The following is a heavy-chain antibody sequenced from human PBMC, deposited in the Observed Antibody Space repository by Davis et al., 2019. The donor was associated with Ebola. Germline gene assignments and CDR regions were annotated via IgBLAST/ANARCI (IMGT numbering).Heavy chain of an antibody. Sequence: MPSETLSLTCTVSGGSISSGGYYWSWIRQHPGKGLVWIGYIYYSASTYYNPSLKSRLTISLDTANNQFSLRLSSVTAADTAVYYCTRGGHGYSYGNYYFGIDVWGQGTMVTVSS. J-gene: IGHJ6*02. CDR3: TRGGHGYSYGNYYFGIDV. D-gene: IGHD5-18*01. CDR2: IYYSAST. V-gene: IGHV4-31*03. CDR1: GGSISSGGYY.